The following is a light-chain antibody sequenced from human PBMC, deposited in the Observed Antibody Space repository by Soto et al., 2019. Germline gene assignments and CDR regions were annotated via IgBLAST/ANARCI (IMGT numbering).Light chain of an antibody. Sequence: EIVLTQSPGTLSLSPGEGATLSCRASQSVGGTFLAWYQQKGGQAPRLLIHGASNRATGIPDRFSGSGSGTDFTLTISRLEPEDFAVYYCQQRSSWPPITFGQGTRLEIK. CDR2: GAS. J-gene: IGKJ5*01. CDR3: QQRSSWPPIT. CDR1: QSVGGTF. V-gene: IGKV3D-20*02.